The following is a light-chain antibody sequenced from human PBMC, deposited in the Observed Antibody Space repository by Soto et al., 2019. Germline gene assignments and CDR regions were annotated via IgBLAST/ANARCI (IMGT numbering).Light chain of an antibody. CDR1: QNVRSY. J-gene: IGKJ5*01. CDR2: DAS. V-gene: IGKV3-11*01. Sequence: EIVSTQSPATLSLSPGGRATLSCRASQNVRSYLAWYQQKPGQAPRLLIHDASSRATGIPDRFSGSGSGTDFTLTISSLEPEDSAVYYCQQRTNWPTSTFGQGTRLEIK. CDR3: QQRTNWPTST.